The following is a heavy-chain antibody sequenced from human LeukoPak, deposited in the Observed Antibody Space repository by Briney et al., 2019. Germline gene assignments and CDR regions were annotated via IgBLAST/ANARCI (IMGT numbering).Heavy chain of an antibody. D-gene: IGHD2-2*01. Sequence: GESLKISCKGSGYSFTNYWIGWVRQMPGKGLEWMGIIYPGDSDTRYTPSFQGQVTKSADKSINTAYLQWSSLKASDTAMYYCARRQGCSSTSCPPDYWGQGTLVTVSP. CDR3: ARRQGCSSTSCPPDY. V-gene: IGHV5-51*01. J-gene: IGHJ4*02. CDR1: GYSFTNYW. CDR2: IYPGDSDT.